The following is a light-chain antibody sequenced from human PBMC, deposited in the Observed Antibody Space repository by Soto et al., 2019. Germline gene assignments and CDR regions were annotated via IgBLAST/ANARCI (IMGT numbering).Light chain of an antibody. J-gene: IGKJ1*01. CDR3: LQYDASPWT. CDR1: QSIGGNW. CDR2: GAS. Sequence: LTQSPGTLSLSAGDRATITCRASQSIGGNWLAWYQQKPGRAPRLLLYGASRMDSGIPDRFSGSGSRTEFTLAISSLEPEDFATYYCLQYDASPWTFGQGTKVDIK. V-gene: IGKV3-20*01.